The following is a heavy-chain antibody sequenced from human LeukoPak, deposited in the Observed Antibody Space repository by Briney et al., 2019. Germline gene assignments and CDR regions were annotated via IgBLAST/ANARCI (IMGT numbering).Heavy chain of an antibody. CDR1: GYSISSGYF. J-gene: IGHJ3*02. D-gene: IGHD2/OR15-2a*01. CDR3: ARRLVIVPPSSFGDAFDI. CDR2: IYYNGNT. V-gene: IGHV4-38-2*01. Sequence: SETLSLTCGVSGYSISSGYFWAWIRQLPGKGLEWIGSIYYNGNTYYNPSLKSRVTISLDTSKNQFSLKVRSVSAADTAIYFCARRLVIVPPSSFGDAFDIWGRGTVVTVSS.